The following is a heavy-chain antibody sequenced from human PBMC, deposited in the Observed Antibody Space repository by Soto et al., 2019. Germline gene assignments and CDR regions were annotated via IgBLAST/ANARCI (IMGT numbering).Heavy chain of an antibody. D-gene: IGHD6-13*01. CDR1: GYTFTSYD. J-gene: IGHJ5*02. CDR3: ARGRSIAAAGPVFDP. CDR2: MNPNSGNT. Sequence: ASVKVSCKASGYTFTSYDINWVRQATGQGLEWMGWMNPNSGNTGYAQKFQGRVTMTRNTSISTAYMELSSLRSEDTAVYYCARGRSIAAAGPVFDPWGQGTLVTVSS. V-gene: IGHV1-8*01.